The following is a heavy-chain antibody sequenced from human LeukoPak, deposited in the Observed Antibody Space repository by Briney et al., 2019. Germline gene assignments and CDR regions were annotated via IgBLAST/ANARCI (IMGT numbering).Heavy chain of an antibody. CDR2: MNPNSNNT. D-gene: IGHD2-2*01. Sequence: GASMKVSCKASGYTFTSSDINWVRQATGQGLEWLGWMNPNSNNTGFAQKFQGRVTITRNTSISTAYMELSSLRSEDTAVYYCARGVHCSSTSCYLVIPSRMGFDYWGQGTLVTVSS. CDR3: ARGVHCSSTSCYLVIPSRMGFDY. J-gene: IGHJ4*02. V-gene: IGHV1-8*03. CDR1: GYTFTSSD.